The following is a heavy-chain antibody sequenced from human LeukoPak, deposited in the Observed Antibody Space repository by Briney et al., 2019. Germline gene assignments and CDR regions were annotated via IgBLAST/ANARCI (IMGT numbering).Heavy chain of an antibody. V-gene: IGHV1-18*01. Sequence: GASVKVSCKASGYSFSSYGIGWVRQAPGQGLEWMGWISAYNGNTNYAQKLQGRVTMTTDTSTSTAYMELRSLRSDDTAVYYCARPQDVWDCSSTSCYTHPPWFDPWGQGTLVTVSS. J-gene: IGHJ5*02. CDR2: ISAYNGNT. CDR1: GYSFSSYG. D-gene: IGHD2-2*02. CDR3: ARPQDVWDCSSTSCYTHPPWFDP.